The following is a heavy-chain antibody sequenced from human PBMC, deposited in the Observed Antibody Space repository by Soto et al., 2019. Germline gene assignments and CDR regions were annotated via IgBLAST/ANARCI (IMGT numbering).Heavy chain of an antibody. Sequence: QVQLQESGPGLVKPSQTLSLTCTVSGDSINRGGYFWSWIRQHPGKGLEWIGYIYYSGTTYYNPCPKSRLTISTDMSKNQLSLQLSSVTAADTAVYYCARSPYYYDSSGYRAFDPWGQGTLVTVS. CDR1: GDSINRGGYF. CDR2: IYYSGTT. J-gene: IGHJ5*02. CDR3: ARSPYYYDSSGYRAFDP. D-gene: IGHD3-22*01. V-gene: IGHV4-31*03.